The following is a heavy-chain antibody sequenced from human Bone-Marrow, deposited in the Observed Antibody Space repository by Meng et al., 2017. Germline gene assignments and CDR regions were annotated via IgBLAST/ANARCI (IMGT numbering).Heavy chain of an antibody. Sequence: GESLKIPCAASGFTFSSYGMHWVRQAPGKGLEWVAVIWYDGSNKYYADSVKGRFTISRDNSKNTLYLQMNSLRAEDTAVYYCATRGVDYGDYYYYGMDVWGQGTMVTVSS. CDR2: IWYDGSNK. CDR1: GFTFSSYG. J-gene: IGHJ6*02. CDR3: ATRGVDYGDYYYYGMDV. D-gene: IGHD4-17*01. V-gene: IGHV3-33*01.